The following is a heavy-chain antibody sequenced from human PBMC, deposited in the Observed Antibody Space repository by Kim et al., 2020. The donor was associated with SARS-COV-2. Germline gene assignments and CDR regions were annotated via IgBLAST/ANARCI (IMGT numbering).Heavy chain of an antibody. CDR3: ARQGSRGHILTGYYEDYFDY. CDR2: IYYSGST. CDR1: GRSISSSSYY. D-gene: IGHD3-9*01. V-gene: IGHV4-39*01. Sequence: SETLSLTCTVPGRSISSSSYYWGWIRQPPGKGLEWIGSIYYSGSTYYNPSLKSRVTISVDTSKNQFSLKLSSVTAADTAVYYCARQGSRGHILTGYYEDYFDYWGQGTLVTVSS. J-gene: IGHJ4*02.